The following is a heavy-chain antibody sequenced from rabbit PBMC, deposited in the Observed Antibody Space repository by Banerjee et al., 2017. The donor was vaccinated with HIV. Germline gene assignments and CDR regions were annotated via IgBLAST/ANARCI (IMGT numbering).Heavy chain of an antibody. CDR2: IAGSSSGFT. Sequence: VESGGDLVKPGASLPLTCTASGFSFSSSDYMCWVRQAPGKGLEWISCIAGSSSGFTYSATWAKGRFTISKTSSTTVTLQMTSLTAADTATYFCARDTASSFSSYGMDLWGPGTLVTVS. J-gene: IGHJ6*01. CDR3: ARDTASSFSSYGMDL. D-gene: IGHD8-1*01. CDR1: GFSFSSSDY. V-gene: IGHV1S40*01.